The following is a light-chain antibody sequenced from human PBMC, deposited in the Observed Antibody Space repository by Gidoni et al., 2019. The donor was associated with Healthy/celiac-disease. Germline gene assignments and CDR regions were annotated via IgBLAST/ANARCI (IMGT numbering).Light chain of an antibody. CDR3: QQYGSSPPIT. V-gene: IGKV3-20*01. J-gene: IGKJ5*01. Sequence: EIVLTQSPGTLSLSPGERATLSCRASQSVSSSYLAWYQQKPGQAPMLLIYGASSSATGIPDRFSGSGSGTDFTLTIIRLEPEDFAVYYCQQYGSSPPITFGQGTRLEIK. CDR2: GAS. CDR1: QSVSSSY.